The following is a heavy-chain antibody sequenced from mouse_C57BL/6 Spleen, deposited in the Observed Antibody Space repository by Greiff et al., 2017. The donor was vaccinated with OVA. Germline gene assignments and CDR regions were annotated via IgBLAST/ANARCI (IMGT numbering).Heavy chain of an antibody. CDR2: IDPENGDT. CDR1: GFNIKDDY. CDR3: TPLYGSREGGD. Sequence: EVQLQQSGAELVRPGASVKLSCTASGFNIKDDYMHWVKQRPEQGLEWIGWIDPENGDTEYASKFQGKATITADTSSNTAYLQLSSLTSEDTAVYYCTPLYGSREGGDWGQGTTLTVSS. D-gene: IGHD1-1*01. J-gene: IGHJ2*01. V-gene: IGHV14-4*01.